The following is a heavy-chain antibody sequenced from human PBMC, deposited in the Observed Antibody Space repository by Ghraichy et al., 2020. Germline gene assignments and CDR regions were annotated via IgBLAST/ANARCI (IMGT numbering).Heavy chain of an antibody. J-gene: IGHJ1*01. CDR1: GFTFSSYA. V-gene: IGHV3-23*01. D-gene: IGHD6-13*01. Sequence: GGSLRLSCAASGFTFSSYAMSWVRQAPGKWLEWVSAISGSGGSTYYADSVKGRFTISRDNSKNTLYLQMNSLRAEDTAVYYCAKPKGTGSSWYSSAEYFQHWGQATVVTASS. CDR3: AKPKGTGSSWYSSAEYFQH. CDR2: ISGSGGST.